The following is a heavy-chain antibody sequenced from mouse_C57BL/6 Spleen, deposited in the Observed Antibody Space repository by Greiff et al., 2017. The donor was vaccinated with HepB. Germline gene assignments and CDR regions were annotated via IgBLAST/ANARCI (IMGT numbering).Heavy chain of an antibody. CDR2: IDPANGDT. Sequence: EVQLQQSGAELVRPGASVKLSCTASGFNIKDSYMHWVKQRPEQGLEWIGRIDPANGDTKYAPKFQGKATITADTSSNTAYLQLSSLTSEDTAIYYCAISITVGDEDYWGQGTMLTVS. V-gene: IGHV14-3*01. D-gene: IGHD1-1*01. J-gene: IGHJ2*01. CDR1: GFNIKDSY. CDR3: AISITVGDEDY.